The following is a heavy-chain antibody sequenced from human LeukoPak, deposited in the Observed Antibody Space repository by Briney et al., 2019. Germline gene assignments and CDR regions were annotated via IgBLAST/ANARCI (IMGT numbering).Heavy chain of an antibody. V-gene: IGHV1-2*06. CDR2: INPNSGGT. J-gene: IGHJ4*02. Sequence: ASVKVSCKASGYTFTGYYMHWLRQAPGQGLEWMGRINPNSGGTNYAQKFQGRVTMTRDTSISTAYMELSRLRSDDTAVYYCARAIIVVPAAPGYWGQGTLVTVSS. D-gene: IGHD2-2*01. CDR1: GYTFTGYY. CDR3: ARAIIVVPAAPGY.